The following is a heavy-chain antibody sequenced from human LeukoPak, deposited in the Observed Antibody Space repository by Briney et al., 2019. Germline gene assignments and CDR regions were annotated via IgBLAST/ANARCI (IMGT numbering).Heavy chain of an antibody. CDR1: GFTFSSYW. CDR3: ARDKRVGATLLDY. J-gene: IGHJ4*02. D-gene: IGHD1-26*01. Sequence: RGSLRLSCGASGFTFSSYWMSWVRQAPGKGLEWVANIRQDGSEAYYVDSVKGRFSISRDNAKNSLFLQMNSLRVEDTAAYYCARDKRVGATLLDYWGQGTLVTVSS. CDR2: IRQDGSEA. V-gene: IGHV3-7*01.